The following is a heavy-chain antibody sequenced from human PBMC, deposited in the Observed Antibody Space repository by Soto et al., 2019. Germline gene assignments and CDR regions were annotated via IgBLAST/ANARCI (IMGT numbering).Heavy chain of an antibody. CDR2: IYYSGST. Sequence: SETLSLTCTVSGGSISSGASYWSWIRQHPGKGLEWIGYIYYSGSTYYNPSLKSRVTISLDTSRNQFSLRLSSVTAADTAVYYCARDIAGCQNWFDSWGQGTLATVSS. CDR3: ARDIAGCQNWFDS. CDR1: GGSISSGASY. V-gene: IGHV4-31*03. J-gene: IGHJ5*01. D-gene: IGHD6-13*01.